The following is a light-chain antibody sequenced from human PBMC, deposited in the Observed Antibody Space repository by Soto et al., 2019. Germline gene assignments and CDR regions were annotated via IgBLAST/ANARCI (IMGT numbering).Light chain of an antibody. CDR3: CSYAGNYTHV. Sequence: QSVLTQPRSVSGSPGQSVTISCTGTSSDVGGYNYVSWYQQHPGKAPKLMIYDVSKRPSGVPDRVSGSKSGNTASLTISGLLAEDEADYYCCSYAGNYTHVFGTGTKVTVL. CDR2: DVS. J-gene: IGLJ1*01. CDR1: SSDVGGYNY. V-gene: IGLV2-11*01.